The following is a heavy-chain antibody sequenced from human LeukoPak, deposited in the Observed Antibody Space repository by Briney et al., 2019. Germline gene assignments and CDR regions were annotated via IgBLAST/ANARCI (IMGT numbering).Heavy chain of an antibody. J-gene: IGHJ4*02. D-gene: IGHD1-14*01. Sequence: GGSLRLSCAASGFTFSDYYMSWIRQAPGKGLIWVSRVNGDGTGTIYADSVKGRFTISRDNAKNTLYLQMNSLRAEDTAVYYCARYADGIFYWGQGTLVTVSS. CDR1: GFTFSDYY. CDR2: VNGDGTGT. CDR3: ARYADGIFY. V-gene: IGHV3-74*01.